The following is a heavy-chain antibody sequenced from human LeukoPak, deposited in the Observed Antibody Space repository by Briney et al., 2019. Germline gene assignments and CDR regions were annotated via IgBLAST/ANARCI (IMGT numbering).Heavy chain of an antibody. Sequence: GASVKVSCKASGGTFSRYAISWLRQAPAQGREWMGGIIPIFGTANYTQKFQGRVTVTADESTSTAYMELSSLRSEDTAVYYCARTYDSSGYYSVYWGQGTLVTVSS. CDR1: GGTFSRYA. CDR2: IIPIFGTA. CDR3: ARTYDSSGYYSVY. D-gene: IGHD3-22*01. V-gene: IGHV1-69*13. J-gene: IGHJ4*02.